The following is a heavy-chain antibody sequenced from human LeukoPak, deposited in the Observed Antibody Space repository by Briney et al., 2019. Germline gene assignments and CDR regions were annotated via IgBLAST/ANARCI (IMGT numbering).Heavy chain of an antibody. CDR3: ARGYYDSSGYYYFNWFDP. J-gene: IGHJ5*02. Sequence: LETLSLTCAVYGGSFSGYCWSWIRQPPGKGLEWIGEINHSGSTNYNPSLKSRVTISVDTSKNQFSLKLSSVTAADTAVYYCARGYYDSSGYYYFNWFDPWGQGTLVTVSS. CDR1: GGSFSGYC. V-gene: IGHV4-34*01. D-gene: IGHD3-22*01. CDR2: INHSGST.